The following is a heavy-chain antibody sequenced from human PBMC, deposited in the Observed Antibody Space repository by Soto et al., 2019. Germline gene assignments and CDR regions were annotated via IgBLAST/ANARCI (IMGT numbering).Heavy chain of an antibody. CDR2: IDPSDSYT. CDR3: ARHGNSGYVLYEDYYYGMEV. J-gene: IGHJ6*01. CDR1: AYSFTIYC. Sequence: GESLKISCQGSAYSFTIYCISLVLQMPGKGAEWMGRIDPSDSYTNYSPSFQGHVTISADKSISTAYLQWSSLKASDTAMYYCARHGNSGYVLYEDYYYGMEVWGQGTTVTVSS. D-gene: IGHD5-12*01. V-gene: IGHV5-10-1*01.